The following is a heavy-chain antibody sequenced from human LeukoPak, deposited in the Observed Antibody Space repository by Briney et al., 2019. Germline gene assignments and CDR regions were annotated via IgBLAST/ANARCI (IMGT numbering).Heavy chain of an antibody. J-gene: IGHJ4*02. CDR3: AKVKSGSNQ. CDR2: IVGSDHRT. Sequence: GGSLRLSCAACGFIFSDYAMSWVRQAPGKGLEWVSGIVGSDHRTYYADSVKGRFTISRDNSKNTLYLELNSLRVEDTAIYYCAKVKSGSNQWGQGTLVTVSS. D-gene: IGHD1-26*01. CDR1: GFIFSDYA. V-gene: IGHV3-23*01.